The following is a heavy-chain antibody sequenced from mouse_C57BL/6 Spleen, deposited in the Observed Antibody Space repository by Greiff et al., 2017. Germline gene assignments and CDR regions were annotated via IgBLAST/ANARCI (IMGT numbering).Heavy chain of an antibody. J-gene: IGHJ1*03. D-gene: IGHD2-4*01. V-gene: IGHV1-55*01. CDR2: IYPGSGST. CDR3: ARGVYYDPWYFDV. CDR1: GYTFTSYW. Sequence: QVQLQQSGAELVKPGASVKMSCKASGYTFTSYWITWVKQRPGQGLEWIGDIYPGSGSTNYNEKFKSKATLTVDTSSSTAYMQLSSLTSEDSAVYYCARGVYYDPWYFDVWGTGTTVTVSS.